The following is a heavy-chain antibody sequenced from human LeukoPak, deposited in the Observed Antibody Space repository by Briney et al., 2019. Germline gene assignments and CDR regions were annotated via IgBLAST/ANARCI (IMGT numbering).Heavy chain of an antibody. D-gene: IGHD3-22*01. Sequence: HPGGSLRLSCTASGFTFLDHAMNWVRQAPGKGLGWVGFIRSKAYGETTEYAASVRGRSTISRDDSRSIAYQQMNRLTIEDTAVYFCVRASPYNYDSSGLQRDSFDIWGQGTTVIVSS. CDR1: GFTFLDHA. J-gene: IGHJ3*02. V-gene: IGHV3-49*04. CDR2: IRSKAYGETT. CDR3: VRASPYNYDSSGLQRDSFDI.